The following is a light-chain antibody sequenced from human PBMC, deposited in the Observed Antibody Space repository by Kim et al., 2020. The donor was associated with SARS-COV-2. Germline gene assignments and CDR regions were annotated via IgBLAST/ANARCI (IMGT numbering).Light chain of an antibody. CDR1: SLRNYF. Sequence: SSGLTQDPAVSVALGQTVTITCRGESLRNYFASWFQKKPGQAPLLVIFSKNNRPAGVPDRFSGSNSGDTASLTITGAQAEDEADYYCSARDNNAEHLQWIFGAGTQLTVL. J-gene: IGLJ2*01. CDR3: SARDNNAEHLQWI. CDR2: SKN. V-gene: IGLV3-19*01.